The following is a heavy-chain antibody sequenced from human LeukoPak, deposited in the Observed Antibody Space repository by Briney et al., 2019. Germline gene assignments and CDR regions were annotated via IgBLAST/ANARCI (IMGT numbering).Heavy chain of an antibody. J-gene: IGHJ4*02. CDR2: IYYSGST. CDR1: GGSISSGDYY. V-gene: IGHV4-30-4*01. D-gene: IGHD5-18*01. CDR3: ARVEGEDTAMFY. Sequence: SLTCTVSGGSISSGDYYWSWIPQPPGKGLEWIGYIYYSGSTYYNPSLKSRVTISVDTSKNQFSLKLSSVTAADTAVYYCARVEGEDTAMFYWGQGTLVTVSS.